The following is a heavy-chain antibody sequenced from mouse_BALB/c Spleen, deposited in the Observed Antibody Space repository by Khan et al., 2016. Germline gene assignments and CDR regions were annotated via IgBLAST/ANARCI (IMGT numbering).Heavy chain of an antibody. CDR2: IWGDGST. CDR3: ARTYGHYAMDY. CDR1: GFSLTGYG. J-gene: IGHJ4*01. V-gene: IGHV2-6-7*01. Sequence: VQLLETGPGLVAPSQSLSITCTVSGFSLTGYGVNWVRQPPGKGLEWLGMIWGDGSTDYNSALKSRLSISKDNSKSQVFLKMNSLQTDDTARYCCARTYGHYAMDYWGQGTSVTVSS. D-gene: IGHD1-2*01.